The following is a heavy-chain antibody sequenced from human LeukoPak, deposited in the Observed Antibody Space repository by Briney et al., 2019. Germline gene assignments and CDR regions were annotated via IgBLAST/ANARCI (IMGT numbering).Heavy chain of an antibody. CDR2: ISGSGGST. CDR1: GFTFSSYA. Sequence: GGSLRLSCAASGFTFSSYAMSWVRQAPGKELEWVSAISGSGGSTYYADSVKGRFTISRDNSKNTLYLQMNSLRAEDTAVYYCAKDPHRAYYDILTGYYSYWGQGTLVTVSS. D-gene: IGHD3-9*01. V-gene: IGHV3-23*01. CDR3: AKDPHRAYYDILTGYYSY. J-gene: IGHJ4*02.